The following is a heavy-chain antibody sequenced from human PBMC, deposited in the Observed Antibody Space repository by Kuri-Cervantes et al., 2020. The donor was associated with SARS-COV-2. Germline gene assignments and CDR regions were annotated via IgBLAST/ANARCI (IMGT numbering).Heavy chain of an antibody. CDR1: GFTVSSNY. Sequence: GGSLRLSCAASGFTVSSNYMSWVRPAPGKGLEWVANIKQDGSEKYYVDSVKGRFTISRDNAKNSLYLQMNSLRAEDTAVYYCARVRSWDEYFDYWGQGTLVTVSS. V-gene: IGHV3-7*01. CDR2: IKQDGSEK. J-gene: IGHJ4*02. CDR3: ARVRSWDEYFDY. D-gene: IGHD6-13*01.